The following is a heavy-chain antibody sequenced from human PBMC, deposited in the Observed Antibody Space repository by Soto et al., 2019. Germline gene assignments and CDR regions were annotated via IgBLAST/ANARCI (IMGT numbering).Heavy chain of an antibody. CDR1: GGSISSYY. D-gene: IGHD2-2*01. Sequence: QVQLQESGPGLVKPSETLSLTCTVSGGSISSYYWSWIRQPPGKGLEWIGYIYYSGSTNYNPSLNSRVTISVDTSKNQFSLKLSSVTAADPAVYYCARDVVVPAAMSFGWFDPWGQGTLVTVSS. J-gene: IGHJ5*02. CDR2: IYYSGST. CDR3: ARDVVVPAAMSFGWFDP. V-gene: IGHV4-59*12.